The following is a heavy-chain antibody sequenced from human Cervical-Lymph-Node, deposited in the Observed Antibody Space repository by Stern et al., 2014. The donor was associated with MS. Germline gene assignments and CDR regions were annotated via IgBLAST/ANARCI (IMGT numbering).Heavy chain of an antibody. CDR2: VPYSGTT. V-gene: IGHV4-59*08. CDR1: GGSISSYY. Sequence: VQLVQSGPGLVKPSETLSLTCSVSGGSISSYYWNWIRQPPGKGLEWIANVPYSGTTTYHPSLQSRVTILLDTSMTKISLKLTSVTAADTAVYYCAGSGTYYPDYWGQGILVTVSS. CDR3: AGSGTYYPDY. D-gene: IGHD3-3*01. J-gene: IGHJ4*02.